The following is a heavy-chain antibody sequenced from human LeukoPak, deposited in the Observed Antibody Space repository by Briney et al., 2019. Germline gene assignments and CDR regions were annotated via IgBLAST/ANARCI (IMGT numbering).Heavy chain of an antibody. Sequence: GGPLRLSCAASGFTFSSYAMSWVRQAPGKGLEWVSAISGSGGSTYYAGSVKGRFTISRDNSKNTLYLQMNSLRAEDTAVYYCAKGFDYGDYAATNFDYWGQGTLVTVSS. D-gene: IGHD4-17*01. V-gene: IGHV3-23*01. J-gene: IGHJ4*02. CDR1: GFTFSSYA. CDR3: AKGFDYGDYAATNFDY. CDR2: ISGSGGST.